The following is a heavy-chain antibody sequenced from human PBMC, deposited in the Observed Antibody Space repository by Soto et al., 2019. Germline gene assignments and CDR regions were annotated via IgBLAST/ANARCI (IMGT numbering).Heavy chain of an antibody. J-gene: IGHJ6*02. Sequence: PGEHLKISCQGSGYSFTRCWIGWGRQMPGKGLEVMLIIYPGDSDTRYSPSFQGQVTLSADKSISTAYLQWSSLKASDTAMYYCARGYCSGGSCYSLYYYYYGMDVWGQGTTVTVSS. D-gene: IGHD2-15*01. CDR1: GYSFTRCW. CDR3: ARGYCSGGSCYSLYYYYYGMDV. CDR2: IYPGDSDT. V-gene: IGHV5-51*01.